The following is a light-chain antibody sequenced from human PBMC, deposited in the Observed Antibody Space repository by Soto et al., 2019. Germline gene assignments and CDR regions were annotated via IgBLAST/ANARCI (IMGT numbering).Light chain of an antibody. CDR2: WAS. V-gene: IGKV4-1*01. CDR1: QSVLYSSNNKNY. J-gene: IGKJ1*01. Sequence: VMTQSPDSLAVSLGERATINCKSSQSVLYSSNNKNYLAWYQQKPGQPPKLLIYWASTRESGVPDRFSGSGSGTDFTLTISSLQAEDVAVYYCQQYYRPWTFGQGTKVEIK. CDR3: QQYYRPWT.